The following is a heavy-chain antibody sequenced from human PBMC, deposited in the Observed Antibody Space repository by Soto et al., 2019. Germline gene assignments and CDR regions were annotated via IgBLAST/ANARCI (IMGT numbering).Heavy chain of an antibody. Sequence: QVQLVQSGAEVKKPGSSVKVSCKASGGTFSSYAISWVRQAPGQGLEWMGGIIPIFGTANYAQKFQGRVTITADESTSTAYMELSSLRSEDTAVYYCARDTLTIVGATTHYYYYGMDVWGQGTTVTVSS. CDR1: GGTFSSYA. CDR2: IIPIFGTA. D-gene: IGHD1-26*01. J-gene: IGHJ6*02. CDR3: ARDTLTIVGATTHYYYYGMDV. V-gene: IGHV1-69*01.